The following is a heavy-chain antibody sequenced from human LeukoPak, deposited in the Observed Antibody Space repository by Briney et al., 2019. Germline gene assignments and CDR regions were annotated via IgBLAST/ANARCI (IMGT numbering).Heavy chain of an antibody. CDR1: GFTFSSYA. Sequence: PGGSLRLSCAASGFTFSSYAMSWVRQAPGKGLEWVSAISGSGGSTYYADSVKGRFTISRDNSKNTLYLQMNSLRAEDTAVYYCAKVERSEGYYYDSSGYYCPEYWGREPWSPSPQ. D-gene: IGHD3-22*01. J-gene: IGHJ4*02. CDR3: AKVERSEGYYYDSSGYYCPEY. CDR2: ISGSGGST. V-gene: IGHV3-23*01.